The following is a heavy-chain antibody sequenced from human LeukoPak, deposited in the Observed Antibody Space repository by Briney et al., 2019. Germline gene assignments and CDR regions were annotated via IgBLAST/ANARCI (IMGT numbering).Heavy chain of an antibody. D-gene: IGHD3-10*01. V-gene: IGHV3-11*01. J-gene: IGHJ4*02. CDR1: GFTFSDYY. CDR3: AGVPRYGSGSYYSLDH. CDR2: ISSRENTI. Sequence: GGSLRLSCTASGFTFSDYYMSWIRQAPGKGLEWVSYISSRENTIYYADSVKGRFTISRDSAKNSLYLQMNSLRADDTAAYYCAGVPRYGSGSYYSLDHWGQGTLVTVSS.